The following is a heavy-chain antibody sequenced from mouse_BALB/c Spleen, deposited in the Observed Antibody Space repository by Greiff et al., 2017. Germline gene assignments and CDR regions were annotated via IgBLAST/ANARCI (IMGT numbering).Heavy chain of an antibody. CDR2: INPSSGYT. CDR1: GYTFTSYT. V-gene: IGHV1-4*01. CDR3: ARSEDRYDVYWYFDV. J-gene: IGHJ1*01. D-gene: IGHD2-14*01. Sequence: QVQLKESGAELARPGASVKMSCKASGYTFTSYTMHWVKQRPGQGLEWIGYINPSSGYTNYNQKFKDKATLTADKSSSTAYMQLSSLTSEDSAVYYCARSEDRYDVYWYFDVWGAGTTVTVSS.